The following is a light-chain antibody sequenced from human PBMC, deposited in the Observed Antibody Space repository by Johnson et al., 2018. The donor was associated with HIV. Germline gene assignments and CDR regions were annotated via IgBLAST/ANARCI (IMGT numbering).Light chain of an antibody. Sequence: QLVLTQPPSVSAAPGQKVTISCSGSSSNIGNNYVSWYQQLPGTAPKLLIYENNKRPSGIPDRFSGSKSGTSATLGITGLQTGDEADFYCGTWDSSLSAAFGTWTKVTVL. J-gene: IGLJ1*01. CDR3: GTWDSSLSAA. CDR1: SSNIGNNY. CDR2: ENN. V-gene: IGLV1-51*02.